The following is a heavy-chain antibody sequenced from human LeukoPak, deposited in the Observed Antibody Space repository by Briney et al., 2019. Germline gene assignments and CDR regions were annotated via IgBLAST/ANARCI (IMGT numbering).Heavy chain of an antibody. Sequence: SETLSLTCTVSGGSISSSSYYWGWIRQPPGKGLEWIGSIYYSGSTYYNPSLKSRVTISVDTSKNQFSLKLSSVTAADTAVYYCASTYYYEGCFDYWGQGTLVTVSS. J-gene: IGHJ4*02. D-gene: IGHD3-22*01. CDR2: IYYSGST. CDR3: ASTYYYEGCFDY. V-gene: IGHV4-39*01. CDR1: GGSISSSSYY.